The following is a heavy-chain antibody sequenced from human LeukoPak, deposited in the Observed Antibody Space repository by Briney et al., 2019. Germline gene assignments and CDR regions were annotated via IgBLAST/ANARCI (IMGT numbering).Heavy chain of an antibody. Sequence: ASVKVSCKASGYTFTSYYMHWVRQAPGQGLEWMGIINPSGGSTSYAQKFQGRVTMTRDTSTSTVYMELSSLRSEDRAVYYCARISSSGWYRGSVGPKQSFDYWGQGTLVTVSS. CDR2: INPSGGST. D-gene: IGHD6-19*01. V-gene: IGHV1-46*01. CDR1: GYTFTSYY. J-gene: IGHJ4*02. CDR3: ARISSSGWYRGSVGPKQSFDY.